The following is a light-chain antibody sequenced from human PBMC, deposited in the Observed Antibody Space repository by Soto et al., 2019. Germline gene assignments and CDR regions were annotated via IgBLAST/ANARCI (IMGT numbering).Light chain of an antibody. J-gene: IGKJ1*01. CDR1: QSISSW. CDR3: QQYNSYSPWT. CDR2: DAS. V-gene: IGKV1-5*01. Sequence: DIPMTQSPSTLSASVGDRVTITFRASQSISSWLAWYQQKPGKAPKLLIYDASSLESGVPSTFSGSRSGTEITLTISSLQTDDFAAYYWQQYNSYSPWTFGQGTKVESK.